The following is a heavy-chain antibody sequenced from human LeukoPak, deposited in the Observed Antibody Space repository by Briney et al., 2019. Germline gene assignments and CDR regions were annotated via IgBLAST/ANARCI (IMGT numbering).Heavy chain of an antibody. CDR3: ARDGWGKLRKTFDY. V-gene: IGHV1-18*04. J-gene: IGHJ4*02. D-gene: IGHD4-17*01. CDR1: GYTFTSYG. CDR2: ISAYNGNT. Sequence: ASVKVSCKASGYTFTSYGISWVRQAPGKGLEWMGWISAYNGNTNYAQKLQGRVTMTTDTSTSTAYMELRSLRSDDTAVYYCARDGWGKLRKTFDYWGQGTLVTVSS.